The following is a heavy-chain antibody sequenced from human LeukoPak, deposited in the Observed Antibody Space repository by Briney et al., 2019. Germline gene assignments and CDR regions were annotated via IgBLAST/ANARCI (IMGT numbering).Heavy chain of an antibody. J-gene: IGHJ5*02. Sequence: ASVKVSCKASGYTFTTYAINWVRQAPGQGLEWMGWSRAYSGDTKYAQNFQGRVTMTTDTSTTTAYMELRSLRSDDTAVYYCARGTSWFDPWGQGTLVTVSS. V-gene: IGHV1-18*01. CDR3: ARGTSWFDP. CDR1: GYTFTTYA. CDR2: SRAYSGDT.